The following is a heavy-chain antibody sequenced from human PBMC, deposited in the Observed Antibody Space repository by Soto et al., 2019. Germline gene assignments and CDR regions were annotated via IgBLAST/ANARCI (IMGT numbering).Heavy chain of an antibody. CDR3: ARIVDIVVVVAPGWFDP. J-gene: IGHJ5*02. Sequence: QVQLVQSGAEVKKPGASVKVSCKASGYTLTSYGISWVRQAPGQGLEWMGWISAYNGNTNYAQKLQGRVTMTTDTSTSTAYMELRSLRSDDTAVYYCARIVDIVVVVAPGWFDPWGQGTLVTVSS. CDR1: GYTLTSYG. V-gene: IGHV1-18*01. CDR2: ISAYNGNT. D-gene: IGHD2-15*01.